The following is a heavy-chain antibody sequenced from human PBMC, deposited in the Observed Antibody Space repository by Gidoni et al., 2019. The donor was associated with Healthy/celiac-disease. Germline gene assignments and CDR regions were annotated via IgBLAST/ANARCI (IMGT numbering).Heavy chain of an antibody. CDR1: GFTFSSYG. J-gene: IGHJ4*02. Sequence: QVQLVESGGGVVQPGRSLRLSWAASGFTFSSYGMHWVRQAPGKGLEWVAVIWYDGSNKYYADSVKGRFTISRDNSKNTLYLQMNSLRAEDTAVYYCARDSGNEGRGYFDYWGQGTLVTVSS. D-gene: IGHD1-1*01. CDR2: IWYDGSNK. V-gene: IGHV3-33*01. CDR3: ARDSGNEGRGYFDY.